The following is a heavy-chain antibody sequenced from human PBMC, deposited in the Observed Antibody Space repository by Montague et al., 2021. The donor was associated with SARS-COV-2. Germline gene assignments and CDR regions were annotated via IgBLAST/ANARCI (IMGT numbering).Heavy chain of an antibody. CDR1: GFTFSNYA. J-gene: IGHJ4*02. D-gene: IGHD1-26*01. CDR2: ISGCGDST. Sequence: SLSLSCAASGFTFSNYAMTWVRQTPGKGLDWVSTISGCGDSTSYADPVKGRLTISRDNSQNTLYLQADSLRAEDTAVYYCAGGTYMGVDFWGQGTLVTVSS. V-gene: IGHV3-23*01. CDR3: AGGTYMGVDF.